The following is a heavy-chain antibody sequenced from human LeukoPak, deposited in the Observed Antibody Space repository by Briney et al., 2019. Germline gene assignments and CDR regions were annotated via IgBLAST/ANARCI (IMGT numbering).Heavy chain of an antibody. CDR2: IYPRDSET. D-gene: IGHD3-10*01. J-gene: IGHJ4*02. Sequence: GEALKISFKGSGYNFINYWIGWVRPVPGKGLGWMGIIYPRDSETRYRPSFQGQVTILVDKSINAAYLQWSSLKASDTAIYYCATRYGSGTYYPFDYWGQGTLVTVSS. V-gene: IGHV5-51*01. CDR1: GYNFINYW. CDR3: ATRYGSGTYYPFDY.